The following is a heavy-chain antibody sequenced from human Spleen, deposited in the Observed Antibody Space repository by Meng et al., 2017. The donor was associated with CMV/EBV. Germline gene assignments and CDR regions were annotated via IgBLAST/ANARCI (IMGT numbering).Heavy chain of an antibody. CDR2: ISYTGYI. V-gene: IGHV4-59*01. CDR1: GGSISSYY. CDR3: AGPDDMGSSPHDPFDI. Sequence: SETLSLTCTVSGGSISSYYWSWSRRPPGKGLEYIGSISYTGYIEYNPSLKGRVTISLDTSKNHFSLKLMSVTAADTAMYFCAGPDDMGSSPHDPFDIWGQGTMVTVS. J-gene: IGHJ3*02. D-gene: IGHD1-1*01.